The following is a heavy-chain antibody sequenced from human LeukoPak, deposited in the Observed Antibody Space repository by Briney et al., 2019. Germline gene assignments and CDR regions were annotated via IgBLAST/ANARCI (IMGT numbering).Heavy chain of an antibody. J-gene: IGHJ4*02. D-gene: IGHD3-10*01. V-gene: IGHV4-39*07. Sequence: PSQTLSLTCTVSGGSISSTSYYWGWLRQSPGKGLEWIANINYIGSTYYNASLKSRVTISVDTSKSQFSLKVSAVTAADTAVYYCARDLREFARRFDYWGQGILVTVSS. CDR2: INYIGST. CDR1: GGSISSTSYY. CDR3: ARDLREFARRFDY.